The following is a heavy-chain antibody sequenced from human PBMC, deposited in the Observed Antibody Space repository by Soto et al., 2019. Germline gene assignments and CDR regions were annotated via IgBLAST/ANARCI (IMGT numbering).Heavy chain of an antibody. CDR2: IADDGSNK. Sequence: QVQLVESGGGVVQPGRSLRLSCAASGFTFSSYGMNWVRQAPGKGLEWLAVIADDGSNKYYADTVKGRLTISRDNSKNKLYLQMNSLRAEDTAVYYCAKDTSSGWYPLGYLGQGTLVTVSS. V-gene: IGHV3-30*18. CDR1: GFTFSSYG. J-gene: IGHJ4*02. D-gene: IGHD6-19*01. CDR3: AKDTSSGWYPLGY.